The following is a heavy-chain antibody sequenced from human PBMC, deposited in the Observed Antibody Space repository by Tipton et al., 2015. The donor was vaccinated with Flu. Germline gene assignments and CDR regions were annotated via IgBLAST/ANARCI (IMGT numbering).Heavy chain of an antibody. CDR2: IYYNGNT. CDR3: ARYGSYFEY. D-gene: IGHD1-26*01. CDR1: GGSISSYY. V-gene: IGHV4-59*07. Sequence: TLSLTCTVSGGSISSYYWSWIRQPPGKGLEWIEYIYYNGNTNYNPSLKSRVTISVDTSKNQFTLKVSSVTAADTAVYYCARYGSYFEYWGQGTLVTVSS. J-gene: IGHJ4*02.